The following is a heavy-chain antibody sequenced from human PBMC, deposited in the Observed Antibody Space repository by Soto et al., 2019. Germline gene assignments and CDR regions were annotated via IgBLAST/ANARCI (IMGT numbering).Heavy chain of an antibody. Sequence: LSLTCAVYGGSFSGYYWGWIRQPPGKGLEWIGEINHSGSTNYNPSLKSRVTISVDTSKNQFSLKLSSVTAADTAVYYCARGIPYYDILTGYYNSYYYYGMDVWGQGTTVTVSS. V-gene: IGHV4-34*01. CDR1: GGSFSGYY. D-gene: IGHD3-9*01. CDR3: ARGIPYYDILTGYYNSYYYYGMDV. CDR2: INHSGST. J-gene: IGHJ6*02.